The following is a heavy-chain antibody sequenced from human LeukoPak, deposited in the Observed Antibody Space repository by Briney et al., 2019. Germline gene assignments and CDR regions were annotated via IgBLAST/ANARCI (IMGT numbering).Heavy chain of an antibody. J-gene: IGHJ3*02. CDR1: GGYISGYY. CDR2: IYTSGST. D-gene: IGHD1-7*01. V-gene: IGHV4-4*07. CDR3: ARLMTGTTTAFDI. Sequence: PSETLSLTCTVSGGYISGYYWSWIRQPAGKGLEWVGRIYTSGSTHYNPSLKSRVTMSVDTSKNQFSLNLSSVTAADTAVYYCARLMTGTTTAFDIWGQGTMVTVFS.